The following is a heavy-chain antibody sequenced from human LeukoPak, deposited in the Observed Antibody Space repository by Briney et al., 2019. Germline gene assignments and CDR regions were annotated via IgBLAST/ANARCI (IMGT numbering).Heavy chain of an antibody. D-gene: IGHD2/OR15-2a*01. Sequence: GGSLRLSCSVSGLTLISYAISWVRQAPGEGLEWVSTITTWGVNTYYAPSVKGRFTISRDNSENTLYLQMSSLRAEDTAVYYCERDHPRGVLLPDYGGQGTLVTLPS. CDR3: ERDHPRGVLLPDY. V-gene: IGHV3-23*01. J-gene: IGHJ4*02. CDR2: ITTWGVNT. CDR1: GLTLISYA.